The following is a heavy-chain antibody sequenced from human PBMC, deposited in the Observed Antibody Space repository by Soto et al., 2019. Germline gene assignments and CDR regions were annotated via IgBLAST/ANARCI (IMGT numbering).Heavy chain of an antibody. V-gene: IGHV3-21*01. CDR3: ATFIYGWLDC. J-gene: IGHJ6*03. D-gene: IGHD6-19*01. CDR1: GFTFRSHS. Sequence: PGGPLRLCWAALGFTFRSHSINWISQAPGKGLEWVSSISSSSSYIYYADSVKGRFTISRDNAKNSLYLQMNSLRAEDTAVYYCATFIYGWLDCWGKGTTVPVS. CDR2: ISSSSSYI.